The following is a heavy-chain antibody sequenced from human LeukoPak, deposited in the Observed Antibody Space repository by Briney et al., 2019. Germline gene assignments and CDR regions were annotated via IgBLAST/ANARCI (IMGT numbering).Heavy chain of an antibody. V-gene: IGHV5-51*01. CDR3: AREGRSSSPMDY. CDR1: GXTFNTYW. J-gene: IGHJ4*02. CDR2: IYPGDSDT. D-gene: IGHD6-6*01. Sequence: GESLKISFKGSGXTFNTYWIGWVRQMPGKGLEWMGIIYPGDSDTRYSPSFQGQVTISADKSISTAYLQWGSLKASDTAMYYCAREGRSSSPMDYWGQGTLVTVSS.